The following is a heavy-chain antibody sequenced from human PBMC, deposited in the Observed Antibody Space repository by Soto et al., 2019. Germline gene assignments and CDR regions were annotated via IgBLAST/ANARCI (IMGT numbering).Heavy chain of an antibody. CDR3: AKDITPLDCSSTSCYDAFDI. CDR2: ISGDGGST. V-gene: IGHV3-43*02. J-gene: IGHJ3*02. D-gene: IGHD2-2*01. CDR1: GFTFDDYA. Sequence: GGSLRLSCAASGFTFDDYAMHWVRQAPGKGLEWVSPISGDGGSTYYADSVKGRFTISRDSSKNSLYLQMNSLRTEDTALYYGAKDITPLDCSSTSCYDAFDIWGQGTMVTVSS.